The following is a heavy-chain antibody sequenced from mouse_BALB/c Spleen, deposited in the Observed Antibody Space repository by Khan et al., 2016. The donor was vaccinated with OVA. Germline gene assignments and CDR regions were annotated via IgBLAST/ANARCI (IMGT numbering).Heavy chain of an antibody. J-gene: IGHJ2*01. D-gene: IGHD1-1*01. V-gene: IGHV3-2*02. CDR3: ARAGTISTVVVTDFDF. Sequence: EVELVESGPGLVKPSQSLSLTCTVTGYSITSDYAWNWIRQFPGNKLEWMGYIKYSGTTSYNPSLKSRISITRDTSKNPFFLQLNSVTTEDTATYYCARAGTISTVVVTDFDFWGQGTTLTVSS. CDR1: GYSITSDYA. CDR2: IKYSGTT.